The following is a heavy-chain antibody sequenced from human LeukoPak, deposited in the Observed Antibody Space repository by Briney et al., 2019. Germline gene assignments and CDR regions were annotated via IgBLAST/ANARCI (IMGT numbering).Heavy chain of an antibody. D-gene: IGHD1-14*01. V-gene: IGHV3-9*01. CDR2: ISWNSGSI. CDR1: GFTFDDYA. J-gene: IGHJ4*02. Sequence: PGRSLRLSCAASGFTFDDYAMHWVRQAPGKGLEWVSGISWNSGSIGYADSVKGRFTIPRDNAKNSLYLQMNSLRAEDTALYYCAKDIGGGVTGTLDYWGQGTLVTVSS. CDR3: AKDIGGGVTGTLDY.